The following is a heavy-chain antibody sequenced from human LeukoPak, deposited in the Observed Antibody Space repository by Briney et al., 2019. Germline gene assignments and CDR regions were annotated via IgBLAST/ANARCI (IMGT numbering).Heavy chain of an antibody. J-gene: IGHJ4*02. Sequence: ASVKVSCKASGYSFTSKYIQWVRQAPGQGLEWMGMIYPRDGSTSYAQKFQGRVTVTRDTSTSTVHMELSGLRSEDTAVYYCARGQEAFDYGGQGTLVTVSS. CDR3: ARGQEAFDY. CDR1: GYSFTSKY. CDR2: IYPRDGST. V-gene: IGHV1-46*01.